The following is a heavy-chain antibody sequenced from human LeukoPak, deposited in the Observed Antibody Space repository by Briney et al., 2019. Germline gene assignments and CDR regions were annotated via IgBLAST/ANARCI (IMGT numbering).Heavy chain of an antibody. V-gene: IGHV3-53*01. Sequence: GGSLRLSCAASGFIVSSNYMSWVRQAPGKGLEWVSVIYSGGNTYYAGSVKGRFTISRDNSKNTLYLQMNSLRAEDTAVYYCARDRGYSSFDYWGQGTLVTVSS. CDR2: IYSGGNT. D-gene: IGHD6-19*01. J-gene: IGHJ4*02. CDR3: ARDRGYSSFDY. CDR1: GFIVSSNY.